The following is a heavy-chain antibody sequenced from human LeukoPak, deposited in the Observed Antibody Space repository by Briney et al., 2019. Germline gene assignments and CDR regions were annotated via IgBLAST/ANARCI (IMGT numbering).Heavy chain of an antibody. V-gene: IGHV3-23*01. CDR1: GFTFSSYA. Sequence: PGGSLRLSCAASGFTFSSYAMSWVRQAPGKGLKWVSTINDNGDGTYYADSVKGRFTISRDNSYNTVSLQMNSLRAEDTAVYYCAKDLHLAVAGRFDYWGQGTLVTVSP. CDR2: INDNGDGT. CDR3: AKDLHLAVAGRFDY. J-gene: IGHJ4*02. D-gene: IGHD6-13*01.